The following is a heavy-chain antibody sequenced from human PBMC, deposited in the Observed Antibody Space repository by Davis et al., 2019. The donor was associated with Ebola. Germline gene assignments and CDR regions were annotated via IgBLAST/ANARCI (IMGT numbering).Heavy chain of an antibody. Sequence: GESLKISCAASGFIVSDKYMSWVRQAPGKGLEWVSTHGTSGDTYYADSVKGRFTISRDNSKNTLHLQMNSLRVKDTAIYYCAKDTPNIWFDVWGQGTMVAVSS. CDR3: AKDTPNIWFDV. CDR2: HGTSGDT. J-gene: IGHJ3*01. D-gene: IGHD2-15*01. V-gene: IGHV3-53*01. CDR1: GFIVSDKY.